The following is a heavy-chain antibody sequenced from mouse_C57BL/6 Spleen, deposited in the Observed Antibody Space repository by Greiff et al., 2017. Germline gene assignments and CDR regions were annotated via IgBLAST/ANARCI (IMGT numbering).Heavy chain of an antibody. Sequence: QVQLQQPGAELVKPGASVKLSCKASGYTFTSYWMHWVKQRPGQGLEWIGMIHPNSGSTNYNEKFKSKATLTVDKSSSTAYMQLSSLTSEDSAVYFCARHYGSSYRCAMDYWGQGTSVTVSS. CDR2: IHPNSGST. CDR3: ARHYGSSYRCAMDY. V-gene: IGHV1-64*01. J-gene: IGHJ4*01. CDR1: GYTFTSYW. D-gene: IGHD1-1*01.